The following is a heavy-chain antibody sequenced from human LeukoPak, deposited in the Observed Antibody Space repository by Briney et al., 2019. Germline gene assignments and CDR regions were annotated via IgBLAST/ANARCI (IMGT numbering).Heavy chain of an antibody. CDR3: ARSSIVVAPAATGYYMDV. Sequence: GGSLRLSCAASGFTFSSYAMTWVRQAPGKGLEWVSGISGSGGTTYYADFVKGRFTISRDNSKNTLYLQMNSLRAEDTAVYYCARSSIVVAPAATGYYMDVWGKGTTVTVSS. CDR1: GFTFSSYA. CDR2: ISGSGGTT. J-gene: IGHJ6*03. D-gene: IGHD2-2*01. V-gene: IGHV3-23*01.